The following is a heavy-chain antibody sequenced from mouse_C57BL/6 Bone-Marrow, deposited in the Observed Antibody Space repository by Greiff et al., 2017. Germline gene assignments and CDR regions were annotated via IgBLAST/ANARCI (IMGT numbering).Heavy chain of an antibody. V-gene: IGHV1-81*01. D-gene: IGHD1-1*01. J-gene: IGHJ2*01. CDR3: ARRDYDGSSPYYFDY. CDR2: IYPRSGNT. CDR1: GYTFTSYG. Sequence: VQLQQSGAELARPGASVKLSCTASGYTFTSYGISWVKQRTGQGLEWIGEIYPRSGNTYYNETFKGKATMTADKSSNTAYMELRSLKSEDYAVYFCARRDYDGSSPYYFDYWGQGTTLTVSS.